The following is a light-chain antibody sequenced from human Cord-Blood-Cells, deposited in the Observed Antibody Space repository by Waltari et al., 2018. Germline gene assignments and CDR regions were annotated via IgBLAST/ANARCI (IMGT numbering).Light chain of an antibody. CDR3: QSYDSSLSGWV. CDR1: SSTIGAGYD. J-gene: IGLJ2*01. Sequence: QSVLKQPPSVSGAPGQRVTIPCTGSSSTIGAGYDVPWYQQLTGTAPKPRIYGNSNRPSGVPDRFSGSKSGTSASLAITGLQAEDEADYYCQSYDSSLSGWVFGGGTKLTVL. V-gene: IGLV1-40*01. CDR2: GNS.